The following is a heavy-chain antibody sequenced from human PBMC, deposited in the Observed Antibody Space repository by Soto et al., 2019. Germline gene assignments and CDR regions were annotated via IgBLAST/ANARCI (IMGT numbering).Heavy chain of an antibody. CDR1: GGSISSDY. J-gene: IGHJ6*02. Sequence: SETLSLTCTVSGGSISSDYWSWIRQPPGKGLEWIGYIYYSGSTNYNPSLKSRVTISVDTSKNQFSLKLSSVTAADTAVYYCARNPGQTQVNHEPYYYYSGMDGWGQGTSVTVAS. CDR3: ARNPGQTQVNHEPYYYYSGMDG. D-gene: IGHD2-21*01. V-gene: IGHV4-59*08. CDR2: IYYSGST.